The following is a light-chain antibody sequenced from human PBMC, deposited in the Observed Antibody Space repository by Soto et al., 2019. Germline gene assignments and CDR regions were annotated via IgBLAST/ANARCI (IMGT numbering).Light chain of an antibody. CDR2: AVS. V-gene: IGKV3-20*01. J-gene: IGKJ2*01. Sequence: EIVLTQSPGTLSLSPGERATLSCRASQSLSNTYLAWYQQKSGQAPRLLIYAVSSRATGIPDRFSGSGSGTDFTLTISRLEPEDFAVYYCQQYGRSTYTFGQGTKVEIK. CDR1: QSLSNTY. CDR3: QQYGRSTYT.